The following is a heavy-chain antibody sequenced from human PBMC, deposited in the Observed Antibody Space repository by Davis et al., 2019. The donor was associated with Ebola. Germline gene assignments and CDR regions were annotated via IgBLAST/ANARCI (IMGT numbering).Heavy chain of an antibody. J-gene: IGHJ4*02. D-gene: IGHD5-18*01. CDR1: GFTFSRYG. V-gene: IGHV3-30*03. CDR3: ARINSYGDFDY. Sequence: PGGSLRLSCAASGFTFSRYGMHWVRQAPGKGLEWVAVISHDGSNKYYADSVKGRFTISRDNSKYTLYLQMNSLRAEDTAVYYCARINSYGDFDYWGQGTLVTVSS. CDR2: ISHDGSNK.